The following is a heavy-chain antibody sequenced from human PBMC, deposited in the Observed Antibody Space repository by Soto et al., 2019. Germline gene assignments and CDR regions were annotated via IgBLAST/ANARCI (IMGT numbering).Heavy chain of an antibody. V-gene: IGHV3-30*03. D-gene: IGHD2-15*01. CDR1: GFPFSSYG. J-gene: IGHJ4*02. CDR3: AGGQYYFDY. CDR2: ISYDGSNK. Sequence: QVQLVESGGAVVQSGTSLRLSCAASGFPFSSYGMHWVRQAPGKGLEWVAQISYDGSNKFYADSVKGRFTISRDNSKNTLYLQMSSLRAEDTAVYYCAGGQYYFDYCGQGTVVSVSS.